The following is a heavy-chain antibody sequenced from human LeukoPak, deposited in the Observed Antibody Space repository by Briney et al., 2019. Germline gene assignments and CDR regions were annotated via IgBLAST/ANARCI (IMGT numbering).Heavy chain of an antibody. Sequence: GGSLRLSCAASGFTFSAYSMNWVRQAPGKGLEWISYISSSSSTIYYADSVKGRFTISRDNAKNSLYLQMNSLRDDETAVYYCARSADYWGQGTLVTVSS. CDR2: ISSSSSTI. J-gene: IGHJ4*02. CDR1: GFTFSAYS. CDR3: ARSADY. V-gene: IGHV3-48*02.